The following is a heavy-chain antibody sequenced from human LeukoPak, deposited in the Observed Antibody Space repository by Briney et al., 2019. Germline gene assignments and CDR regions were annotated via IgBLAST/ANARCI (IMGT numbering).Heavy chain of an antibody. Sequence: GASVKVSCKASGYTFTSYEINWVRQAPGQGLEWMGRINPNSGDTNYAQKFQGRVTMTRDTSISTAYMELSRLRSDDTAVYYCARDYCSSTSCLFDYWGQGTLVTVSS. J-gene: IGHJ4*02. D-gene: IGHD2-2*01. CDR3: ARDYCSSTSCLFDY. CDR1: GYTFTSYE. CDR2: INPNSGDT. V-gene: IGHV1-2*06.